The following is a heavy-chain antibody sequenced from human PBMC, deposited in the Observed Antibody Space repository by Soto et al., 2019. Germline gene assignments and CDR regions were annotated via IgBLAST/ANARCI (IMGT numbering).Heavy chain of an antibody. CDR2: VNPNSNET. CDR1: GYTFSSYH. D-gene: IGHD5-12*01. CDR3: VRSGRRSGIDY. V-gene: IGHV1-8*01. J-gene: IGHJ4*02. Sequence: QVPLVRSGAEVKKPGASVKVSCEASGYTFSSYHISWVRQASGQGLEWMGWVNPNSNETDYAQKFQGRVTMTGNTSIRTAYMELSSLRSDDTAVYYCVRSGRRSGIDYWGQGTLVTVSS.